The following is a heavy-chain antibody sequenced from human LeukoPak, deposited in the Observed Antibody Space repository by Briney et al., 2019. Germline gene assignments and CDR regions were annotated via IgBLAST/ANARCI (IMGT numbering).Heavy chain of an antibody. CDR1: GFRFNDYT. J-gene: IGHJ4*02. D-gene: IGHD1-26*01. V-gene: IGHV3-43*01. CDR2: ISSDGGTT. CDR3: ARDFRANSGSY. Sequence: GGSLRLSCEASGFRFNDYTMPWVRQAPGXXLEWVSLISSDGGTTYYADSVKGRFTISRDNARNSLYLQMNSLRDEDTAVYYCARDFRANSGSYWGQGTLVTVSS.